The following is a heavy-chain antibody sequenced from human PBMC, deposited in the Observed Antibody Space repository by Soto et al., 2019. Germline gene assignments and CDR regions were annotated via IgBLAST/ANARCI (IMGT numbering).Heavy chain of an antibody. Sequence: PXGSLRLSCAPSGFTFSDHAMHWVRQAPGEGLEWVSGVRGDFVTTPYADSVKGRSTISRDNSKNTLYLQMNSLRAEDTAIYYCVKEGKMGVEGFDFWGQGTLVTVSS. D-gene: IGHD1-26*01. J-gene: IGHJ4*02. CDR2: VRGDFVTT. CDR1: GFTFSDHA. CDR3: VKEGKMGVEGFDF. V-gene: IGHV3-23*01.